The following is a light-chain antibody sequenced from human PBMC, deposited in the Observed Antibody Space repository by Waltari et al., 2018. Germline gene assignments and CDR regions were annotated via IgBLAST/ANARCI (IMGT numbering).Light chain of an antibody. Sequence: IQMTQSPPSLSASVGDGVTITCRASQTISSYLNWYQEKRGKAPKLLISAASRLQSGVPSRFNASGFGTDFTLTISSLHPEDFAIYYCQQSYMTPRTFGRGTKVEV. CDR2: AAS. CDR3: QQSYMTPRT. J-gene: IGKJ1*01. CDR1: QTISSY. V-gene: IGKV1-39*01.